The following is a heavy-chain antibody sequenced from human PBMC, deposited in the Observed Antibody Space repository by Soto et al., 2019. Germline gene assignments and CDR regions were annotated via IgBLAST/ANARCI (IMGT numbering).Heavy chain of an antibody. CDR2: IKQDGSQK. V-gene: IGHV3-7*05. D-gene: IGHD6-19*01. CDR1: GFTFSSYW. CDR3: ARDYSAGAGSLDI. J-gene: IGHJ3*02. Sequence: TGGSLRLSCAASGFTFSSYWMSWVRQAPGKGLEWVANIKQDGSQKWYGDSVKGRVTMTTDTSTTTAYMELSRLESDDTALYYCARDYSAGAGSLDIWGQGTMVTVSS.